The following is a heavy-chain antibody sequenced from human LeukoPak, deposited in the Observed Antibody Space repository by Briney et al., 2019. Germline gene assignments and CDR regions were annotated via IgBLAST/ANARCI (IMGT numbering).Heavy chain of an antibody. V-gene: IGHV4-59*12. Sequence: PSETLSLTCSVSGGSISSYYWSWIRQSPGKGLEWIGYIHYSGSTNYNPSLKSRVTISVDTSKNQFSLILSSVTAADTAVYYCARYRHDSGSHCFDYWGQGTLVTVSS. D-gene: IGHD3-10*01. CDR1: GGSISSYY. J-gene: IGHJ4*02. CDR3: ARYRHDSGSHCFDY. CDR2: IHYSGST.